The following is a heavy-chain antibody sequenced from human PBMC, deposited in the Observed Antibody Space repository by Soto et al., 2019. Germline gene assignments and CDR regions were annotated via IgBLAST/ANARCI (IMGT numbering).Heavy chain of an antibody. Sequence: PGGSLRLSCAASGFTFSSYIMNWVRQAPGKGLEWVSSISSSSSYIYYADSVKGRFTISRDNAKNSLYLQMNSLRAEDTAVYYCARDPPGYYGMDVWGQGTTVTVSS. V-gene: IGHV3-21*01. CDR2: ISSSSSYI. CDR1: GFTFSSYI. J-gene: IGHJ6*02. CDR3: ARDPPGYYGMDV.